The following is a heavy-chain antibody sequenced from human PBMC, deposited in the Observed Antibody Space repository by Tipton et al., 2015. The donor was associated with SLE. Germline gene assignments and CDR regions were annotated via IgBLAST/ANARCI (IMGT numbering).Heavy chain of an antibody. CDR3: AKDAHYNWLISGNWFDP. Sequence: SLRLSCAASGFTFSSCAMSWVRQAPGKGLEWISSISGSGDTTYYADSVKGRFTISRDNSKTTVYLQMNSLRAEDTAVYYCAKDAHYNWLISGNWFDPWGQGSLVTVSS. J-gene: IGHJ5*02. CDR1: GFTFSSCA. D-gene: IGHD3-9*01. V-gene: IGHV3-23*01. CDR2: ISGSGDTT.